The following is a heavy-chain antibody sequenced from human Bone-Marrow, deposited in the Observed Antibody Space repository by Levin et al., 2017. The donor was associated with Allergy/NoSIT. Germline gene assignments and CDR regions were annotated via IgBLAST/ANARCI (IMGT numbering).Heavy chain of an antibody. V-gene: IGHV3-9*01. D-gene: IGHD1-26*01. Sequence: GGSLRLSCAASGFTFDDYAMHWVRQAPGKGLEWVSGISWNSGSIGYADSVKGRFTISRDNAKNSLYLQMNSLRAEDTALYYCAKDIRGRFSGTKKHYYYYGMDVWGQGTTVTVSS. J-gene: IGHJ6*02. CDR3: AKDIRGRFSGTKKHYYYYGMDV. CDR1: GFTFDDYA. CDR2: ISWNSGSI.